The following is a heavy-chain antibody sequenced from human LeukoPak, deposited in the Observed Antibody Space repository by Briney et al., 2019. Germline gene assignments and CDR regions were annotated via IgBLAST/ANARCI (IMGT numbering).Heavy chain of an antibody. CDR1: GFTFSSYS. V-gene: IGHV3-23*01. CDR3: AKKSGLRLLEWLPYYFDY. J-gene: IGHJ4*02. Sequence: GGSLRLSCAASGFTFSSYSMSWVRQAPGKGLEWVSAISGSGGSTYYADSVKGRFTISRDNSKNTLYLKMNSLRAEDTAVYYCAKKSGLRLLEWLPYYFDYWGQGTLVTVSS. D-gene: IGHD3-3*01. CDR2: ISGSGGST.